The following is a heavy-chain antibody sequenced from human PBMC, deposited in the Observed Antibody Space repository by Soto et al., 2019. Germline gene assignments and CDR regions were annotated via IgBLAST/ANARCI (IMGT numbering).Heavy chain of an antibody. Sequence: GASVKVSCKASGGTFSSYAISWVRQAPGQGLEWMGGIIPIFGTANYAQKFQGRVTITADESTSTAYMELSSLRSEDTAVYYCARDIHDSSGNTRPKSMDVWGQGTTVTVS. CDR1: GGTFSSYA. CDR3: ARDIHDSSGNTRPKSMDV. J-gene: IGHJ6*02. D-gene: IGHD3-22*01. CDR2: IIPIFGTA. V-gene: IGHV1-69*13.